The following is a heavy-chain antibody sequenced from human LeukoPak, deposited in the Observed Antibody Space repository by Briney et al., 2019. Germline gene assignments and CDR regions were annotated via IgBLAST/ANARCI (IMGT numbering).Heavy chain of an antibody. CDR3: ARENGGDFDY. Sequence: SETLSLTCTVSGGSISSYYWSWIRQPPGKGLEWIGYIYYSGSTNYNPSLKSRVTISVDTSKNQFSLKLSSETAADTAVYYCARENGGDFDYWGQGTLVTVSS. CDR2: IYYSGST. CDR1: GGSISSYY. V-gene: IGHV4-59*01. D-gene: IGHD3-16*01. J-gene: IGHJ4*02.